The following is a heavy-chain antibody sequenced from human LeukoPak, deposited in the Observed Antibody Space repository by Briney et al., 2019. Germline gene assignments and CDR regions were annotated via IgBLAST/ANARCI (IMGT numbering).Heavy chain of an antibody. Sequence: GRSLRLSCAASGFTFSSYAMHWVRQAPGKGLERVAVVSYDGRNKYYADSVKGRFTISRDNSKNTLYLQMNSLRPEDTAVYYCARAAGDGYNLRKYNYYMDVWGKGTTVTVSS. D-gene: IGHD5-24*01. J-gene: IGHJ6*03. CDR1: GFTFSSYA. V-gene: IGHV3-30*01. CDR2: VSYDGRNK. CDR3: ARAAGDGYNLRKYNYYMDV.